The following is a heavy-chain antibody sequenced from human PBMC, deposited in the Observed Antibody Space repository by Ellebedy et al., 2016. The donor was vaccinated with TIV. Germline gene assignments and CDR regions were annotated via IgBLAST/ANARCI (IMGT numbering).Heavy chain of an antibody. J-gene: IGHJ3*01. V-gene: IGHV4-59*13. CDR3: ARGNILTGYPGDGFDV. CDR2: IFFNGIT. D-gene: IGHD3-9*01. CDR1: GGSMSPYY. Sequence: SDTLSLTCTVSGGSMSPYYWSWVRQPPGGGLEWIGYIFFNGITNYNPSLKSRVTISVDTSKNQFSLNLTSVTAADTAIYYCARGNILTGYPGDGFDVWGQGTMVTVSS.